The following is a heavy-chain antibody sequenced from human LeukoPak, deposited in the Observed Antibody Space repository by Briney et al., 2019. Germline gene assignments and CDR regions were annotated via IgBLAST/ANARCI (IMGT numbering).Heavy chain of an antibody. D-gene: IGHD6-19*01. CDR1: GFTFSSYW. V-gene: IGHV3-7*01. CDR2: IKQGGAVK. J-gene: IGHJ6*02. CDR3: ARVVGRAPLLVAGTLAHYYYGMDV. Sequence: GGSLRLSCAASGFTFSSYWVTWVRQAPGKGLEWVANIKQGGAVKYNEDSVKGRFTISRDNAKNSLYLQMNSLRAEDTAVYYCARVVGRAPLLVAGTLAHYYYGMDVWGQGTTVTVSS.